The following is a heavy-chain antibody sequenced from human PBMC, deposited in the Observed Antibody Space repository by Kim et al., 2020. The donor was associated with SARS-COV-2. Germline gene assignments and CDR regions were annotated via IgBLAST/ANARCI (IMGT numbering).Heavy chain of an antibody. V-gene: IGHV5-51*07. Sequence: GESLKISCEGSGYNFTNYWIGWVHRMPGKGLEWMGIIYPADSDIRYSPSFQGQVTISVDKSITTAYLQWRSLKASDTAMYYCARLWRGSKYSSSGGLDVWGKGTTVSVSS. D-gene: IGHD6-6*01. CDR3: ARLWRGSKYSSSGGLDV. J-gene: IGHJ6*04. CDR1: GYNFTNYW. CDR2: IYPADSDI.